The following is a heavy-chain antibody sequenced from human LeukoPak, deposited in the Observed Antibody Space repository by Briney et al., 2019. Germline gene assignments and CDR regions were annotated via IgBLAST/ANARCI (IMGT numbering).Heavy chain of an antibody. CDR1: GFTFRSFW. CDR3: ARNVDN. J-gene: IGHJ4*02. V-gene: IGHV3-7*05. Sequence: TGGSLRLSCAASGFTFRSFWMTWVRQAPGKGLEWVANIRQDGNERYYVDSVKGRFTISRDNAKNSLYLQMNSLRAEDTAIHYCARNVDNWGQGTLVTVSS. CDR2: IRQDGNER.